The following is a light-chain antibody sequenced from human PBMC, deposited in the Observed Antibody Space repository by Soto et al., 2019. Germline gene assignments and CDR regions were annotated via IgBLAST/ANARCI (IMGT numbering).Light chain of an antibody. V-gene: IGKV3-20*01. CDR2: GTS. J-gene: IGKJ3*01. CDR1: QSIDSSY. Sequence: EIVLTHSPGTLSLSPGERATLSCRASQSIDSSYFAWYRQKPGQAPTLLIYGTSRRATGVSDRFSGSGSGTDFTRSISRLEPEDFAVYFCQLAGTFGPGAKVEVK. CDR3: QLAGT.